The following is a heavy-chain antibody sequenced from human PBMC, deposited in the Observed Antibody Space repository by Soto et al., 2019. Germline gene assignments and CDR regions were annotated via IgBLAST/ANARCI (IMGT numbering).Heavy chain of an antibody. V-gene: IGHV4-59*01. D-gene: IGHD5-18*01. J-gene: IGHJ4*02. CDR1: GGSISSYY. CDR3: ARARGYSYGDFDY. Sequence: PSETLSLICTVSGGSISSYYWSWIRQPPGKGLEWIGYIYYSGSTNYNPSLKSRVTISVDTSKNQFSLKLSSVTAADTAVYYCARARGYSYGDFDYWGQGTLVTVSS. CDR2: IYYSGST.